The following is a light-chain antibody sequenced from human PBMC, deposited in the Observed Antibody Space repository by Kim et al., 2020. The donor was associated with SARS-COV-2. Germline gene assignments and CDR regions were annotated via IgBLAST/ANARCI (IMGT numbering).Light chain of an antibody. CDR1: QGIRND. CDR3: LQDYNYPYT. Sequence: AIQMTQSPSSLSASVGDRVTITCRASQGIRNDLGWYQQKPGQAPKLLIYSASNLHSGVPSRFSGSGSGTDFTLTISSLQPEDFATYYCLQDYNYPYTFGQGTKLEI. CDR2: SAS. V-gene: IGKV1-6*01. J-gene: IGKJ2*01.